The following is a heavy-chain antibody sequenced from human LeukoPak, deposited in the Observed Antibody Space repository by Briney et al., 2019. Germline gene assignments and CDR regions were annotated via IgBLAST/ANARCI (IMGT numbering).Heavy chain of an antibody. D-gene: IGHD3-10*01. V-gene: IGHV1-8*01. CDR1: GCTFTSYD. Sequence: SEKVSCTPCGCTFTSYDMNWVRQAAGQRLKWMGWMNPSSGNTGYAQKFQGRVTMTRNTSISTAYMELSSLRSEDTAVYYCARFNFRGYDYWGQGTLVTVSS. CDR3: ARFNFRGYDY. CDR2: MNPSSGNT. J-gene: IGHJ4*02.